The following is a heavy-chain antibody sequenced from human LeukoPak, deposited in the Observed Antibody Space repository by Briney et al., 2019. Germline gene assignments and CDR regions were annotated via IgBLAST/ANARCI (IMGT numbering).Heavy chain of an antibody. CDR1: GYTFTSYT. V-gene: IGHV1-18*01. J-gene: IGHJ4*02. CDR2: ISAYNGNT. CDR3: ARGYDYGDYVGDFDY. Sequence: ASVEVSCKASGYTFTSYTISWVRQAPGQGLEWMGWISAYNGNTNYAQKLQGRVTMTTDTSTSTAYMDLRGLRSDDTAVYYCARGYDYGDYVGDFDYWGQGTLVTVSS. D-gene: IGHD4-17*01.